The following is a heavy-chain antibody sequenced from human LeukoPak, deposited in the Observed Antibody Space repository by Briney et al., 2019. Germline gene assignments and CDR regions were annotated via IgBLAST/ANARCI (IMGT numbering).Heavy chain of an antibody. CDR1: GFTVSSNY. CDR2: INHSRGT. V-gene: IGHV4-34*01. J-gene: IGHJ4*02. CDR3: AREDYYFDS. Sequence: GSLRLSCAASGFTVSSNYMSWVRQAPGKGLEWIGEINHSRGTKYNPSLESRVTILLDASKNEFSLNLNSVTAADTAVYYCAREDYYFDSWGQGTLVTVSS.